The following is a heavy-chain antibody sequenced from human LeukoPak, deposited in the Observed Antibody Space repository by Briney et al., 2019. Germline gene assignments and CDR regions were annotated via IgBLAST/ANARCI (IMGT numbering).Heavy chain of an antibody. CDR3: ARATGGILYYFDY. J-gene: IGHJ4*02. CDR2: IYYSGST. Sequence: SETLSLTCTVSGGSISSYYWSWIRQPPGKGLEWIGYIYYSGSTNYNPSLKSRVTISVDTSKNQFSLKLSSVTAADTAVYYCARATGGILYYFDYWGQGTLVTVSS. V-gene: IGHV4-59*01. D-gene: IGHD3-16*01. CDR1: GGSISSYY.